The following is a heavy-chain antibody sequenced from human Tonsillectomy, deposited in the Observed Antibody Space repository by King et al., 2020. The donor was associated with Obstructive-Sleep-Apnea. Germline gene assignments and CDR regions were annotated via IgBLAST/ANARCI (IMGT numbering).Heavy chain of an antibody. D-gene: IGHD3-22*01. CDR3: ARRHGYYHSSGYWVYYFDY. CDR2: IYPGDSDP. J-gene: IGHJ4*02. CDR1: GYSFSNYW. Sequence: VQLVESGAEVKKPGESLKISCKGSGYSFSNYWIGWVRQMPEKGLEWMGIIYPGDSDPRYSPSFQGQVTISADKSISTAYLQWSSLKASDTAIYYCARRHGYYHSSGYWVYYFDYWGQGTLVTVSS. V-gene: IGHV5-51*01.